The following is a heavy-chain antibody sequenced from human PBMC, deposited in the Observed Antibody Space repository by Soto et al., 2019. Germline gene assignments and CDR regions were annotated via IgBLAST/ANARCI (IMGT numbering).Heavy chain of an antibody. Sequence: SETLSLTCAVYGGSFSGYYWSWIRQPPGKGLEWIGEINHSGSTNYNPSLKSRVTISVDTSKNQFSLKLSSVTAADTAVYYCARSSIRGYYYYYYMDVWGKGTTVTVSS. V-gene: IGHV4-34*01. CDR2: INHSGST. CDR3: ARSSIRGYYYYYYMDV. D-gene: IGHD2-2*01. CDR1: GGSFSGYY. J-gene: IGHJ6*03.